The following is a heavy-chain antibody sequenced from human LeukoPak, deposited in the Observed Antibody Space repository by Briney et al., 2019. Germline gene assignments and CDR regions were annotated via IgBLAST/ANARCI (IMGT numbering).Heavy chain of an antibody. CDR3: ARGRYNWNYLTPFDY. V-gene: IGHV4-34*01. J-gene: IGHJ4*02. Sequence: SETLSLTCAVYGGSFSGYCWSWIRQPPGKGLEWIGEINHSGSTNYNPSLKSRVTISVDTSKNQFSLKLSSVTAADTAVYYCARGRYNWNYLTPFDYWGQGTLVTVSS. CDR2: INHSGST. CDR1: GGSFSGYC. D-gene: IGHD1-7*01.